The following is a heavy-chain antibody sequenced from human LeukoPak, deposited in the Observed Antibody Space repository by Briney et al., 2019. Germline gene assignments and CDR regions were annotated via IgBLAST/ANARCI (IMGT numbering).Heavy chain of an antibody. D-gene: IGHD2-2*01. CDR1: GYTFTSYG. Sequence: ASVTVSCKASGYTFTSYGISWVRQAPGQGLEWMGWISAYNSNTNYAQKLQGRVTMSTDTSTSTAYMELRSLRSDDTAVYYCARVVVVPAAHPLYYYYYMDVWGKGTTVTVSS. CDR2: ISAYNSNT. J-gene: IGHJ6*03. CDR3: ARVVVVPAAHPLYYYYYMDV. V-gene: IGHV1-18*01.